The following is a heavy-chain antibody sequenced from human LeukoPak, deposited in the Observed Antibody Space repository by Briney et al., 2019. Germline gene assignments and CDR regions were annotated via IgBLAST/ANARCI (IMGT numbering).Heavy chain of an antibody. J-gene: IGHJ4*02. CDR1: GGSLSSYY. CDR2: IYYSGST. D-gene: IGHD2-2*01. Sequence: LETLSLTCTDSGGSLSSYYWSWLRQPPGKGLEWMGYIYYSGSTNYNPSLKSRVTISVDTSKNQFSLKLSSVTAADTAVYYCARETPAAHDTWGFWGQGTLVTVSS. CDR3: ARETPAAHDTWGF. V-gene: IGHV4-59*01.